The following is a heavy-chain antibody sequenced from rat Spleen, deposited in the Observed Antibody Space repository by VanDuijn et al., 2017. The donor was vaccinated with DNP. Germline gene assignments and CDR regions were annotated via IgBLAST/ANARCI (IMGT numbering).Heavy chain of an antibody. V-gene: IGHV2S12*01. J-gene: IGHJ3*01. Sequence: QVQLKESGPGLVQPSQTLSLTCTVSGFSLTSYGVSWVRQPPGKGLEWIAAISSGGSTDYNSALKSRLSISRDTSKSQVLLKMNSVQTEDTAMYFCTREGTALFAYWGQGTLVTVSS. CDR2: ISSGGST. D-gene: IGHD1-11*01. CDR1: GFSLTSYG. CDR3: TREGTALFAY.